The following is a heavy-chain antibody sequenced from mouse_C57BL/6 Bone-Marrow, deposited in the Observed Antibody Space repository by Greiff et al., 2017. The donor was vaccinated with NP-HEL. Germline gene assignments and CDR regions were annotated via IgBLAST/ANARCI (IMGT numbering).Heavy chain of an antibody. CDR3: AKNRGYDDYAMDY. CDR1: GFSLTSYG. D-gene: IGHD2-2*01. CDR2: IWRGGST. V-gene: IGHV2-5*01. Sequence: VKLVESGPGLVQPSQSLSITCTVSGFSLTSYGVHWVRQSPGKGLEWLGVIWRGGSTDYNAAFMSRLSITKDNSKSQVFVKMNSLQADDTAIYYCAKNRGYDDYAMDYWGQGTSVTVSS. J-gene: IGHJ4*01.